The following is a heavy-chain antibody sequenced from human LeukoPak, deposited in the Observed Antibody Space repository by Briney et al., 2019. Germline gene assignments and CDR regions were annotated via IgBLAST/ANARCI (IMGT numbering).Heavy chain of an antibody. J-gene: IGHJ5*02. CDR2: IFHTGNT. Sequence: PSETLSLTCAVSGYSISGGYYWGWIRQPPGKGLEWIGSIFHTGNTYYNPSLQSRVTISVDTSKNQFSLKLTSMTAADTAVYYCARRPNWFDPWGQGTLVTVPS. CDR3: ARRPNWFDP. V-gene: IGHV4-38-2*01. CDR1: GYSISGGYY.